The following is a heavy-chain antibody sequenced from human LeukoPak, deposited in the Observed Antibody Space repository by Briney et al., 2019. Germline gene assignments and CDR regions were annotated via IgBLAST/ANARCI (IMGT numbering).Heavy chain of an antibody. Sequence: GGSLRLPCAASGFTFSSYAMNWVRQGPGKGLEWVSSISRGSDHIFYADSMKGRFTISRDNAKNSLYLQMNSLGAEDTAVYYCARPYDTRGYFPDYWGQGTLVTVSS. D-gene: IGHD3-22*01. CDR1: GFTFSSYA. V-gene: IGHV3-21*01. CDR2: ISRGSDHI. J-gene: IGHJ4*02. CDR3: ARPYDTRGYFPDY.